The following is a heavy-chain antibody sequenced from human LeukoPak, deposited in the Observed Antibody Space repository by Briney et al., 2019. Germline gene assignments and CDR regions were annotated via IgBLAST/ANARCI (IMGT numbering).Heavy chain of an antibody. V-gene: IGHV4-59*11. J-gene: IGHJ4*02. CDR3: ARVMVPLRYFDWLSGGGPIYYFDY. D-gene: IGHD3-9*01. CDR2: IYYSGST. Sequence: SETLSLTCTVSGGSISSHYWSWIRQPPGKGLEWIGYIYYSGSTNYNPSLKSRVTISVDTSKNQFSLKLSSVTAADTAVYYCARVMVPLRYFDWLSGGGPIYYFDYWGQGTLVTVSS. CDR1: GGSISSHY.